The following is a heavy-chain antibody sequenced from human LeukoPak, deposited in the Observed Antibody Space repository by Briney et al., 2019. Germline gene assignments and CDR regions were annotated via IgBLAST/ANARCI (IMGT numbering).Heavy chain of an antibody. D-gene: IGHD3-10*01. V-gene: IGHV4-39*07. Sequence: PSETLSLTCTVSGGSISSSSYYWGWIRQPPGKGLEWIGSIYYSGSTNYNPSLKSRVTISVDTSKNQFSLKLSSVTAADTAVYYCARGRGPIIRRDWFDPWGQGTLVTVSS. CDR1: GGSISSSSYY. J-gene: IGHJ5*02. CDR3: ARGRGPIIRRDWFDP. CDR2: IYYSGST.